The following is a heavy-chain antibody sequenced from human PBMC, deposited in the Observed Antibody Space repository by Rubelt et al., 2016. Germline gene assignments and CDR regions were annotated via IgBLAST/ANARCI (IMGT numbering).Heavy chain of an antibody. J-gene: IGHJ4*02. V-gene: IGHV3-7*01. D-gene: IGHD6-19*01. Sequence: VQLVESGGGLVKPGGSLRLSCAASGFTFSDYYMSWIRQAPGKGPEWVANINEDGSERYYVDSVKGRFTISRDNSKNTLYLQMNSLRAEDTAVYYCARGGIAVADHNGPGDHWGQGTLVTVSS. CDR2: INEDGSER. CDR1: GFTFSDYY. CDR3: ARGGIAVADHNGPGDH.